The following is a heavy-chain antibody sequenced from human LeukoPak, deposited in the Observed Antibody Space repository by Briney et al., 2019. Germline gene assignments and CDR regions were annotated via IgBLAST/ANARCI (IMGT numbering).Heavy chain of an antibody. V-gene: IGHV3-23*01. D-gene: IGHD3-10*01. CDR3: AKGPDRGVIPYYFDY. CDR1: GFTFSSYA. J-gene: IGHJ4*02. Sequence: GGSLRLSCAASGFTFSSYAMSWVRQAPGKGLEWVSAISGSGGSTYYADSVKGRFTISRDNSKNTLYLQMNSLRAEDTAVYYCAKGPDRGVIPYYFDYWGQGTLVTVSS. CDR2: ISGSGGST.